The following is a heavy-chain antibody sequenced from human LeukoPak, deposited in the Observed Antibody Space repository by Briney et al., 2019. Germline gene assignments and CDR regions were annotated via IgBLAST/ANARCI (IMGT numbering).Heavy chain of an antibody. D-gene: IGHD1/OR15-1a*01. J-gene: IGHJ6*02. V-gene: IGHV3-11*01. CDR3: ARVPTSYGMDV. CDR2: ISSSGGTI. CDR1: GFTFSDYY. Sequence: GGSLRLSCAASGFTFSDYYMSWIRQAPGKGLEWVSYISSSGGTIYYADSVKGRFAISRDNAKNSLYLQMNSLRAEDTAVYYCARVPTSYGMDVWGQGTTVTVSS.